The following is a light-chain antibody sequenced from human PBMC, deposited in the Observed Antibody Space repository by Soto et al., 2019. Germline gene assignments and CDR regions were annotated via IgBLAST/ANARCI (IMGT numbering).Light chain of an antibody. V-gene: IGKV3D-20*01. CDR2: DAS. CDR3: QQYGSSPPIT. Sequence: EIVLTQSPATLSLSPGERATLSCGASQSVSSSCLAWYQQKPGLAPRLLIYDASIRATGIPDRFSGSGSGTDFPLTISRLEPEDFAVYYCQQYGSSPPITFGQGTRLAIK. CDR1: QSVSSSC. J-gene: IGKJ5*01.